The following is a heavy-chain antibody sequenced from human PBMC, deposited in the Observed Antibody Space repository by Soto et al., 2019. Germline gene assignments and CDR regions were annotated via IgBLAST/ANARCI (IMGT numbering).Heavy chain of an antibody. D-gene: IGHD4-17*01. Sequence: PGESLKISCKGSGYSFTSYWIGSVHQMPGKGLEWMGIIYPGDSDNRYSPSFQGQVTISADKSISTAYLQWSSLKASDTAMYYCARRTVMAATPGIYFEYWGQGTLVTVSS. CDR1: GYSFTSYW. CDR2: IYPGDSDN. J-gene: IGHJ4*02. V-gene: IGHV5-51*07. CDR3: ARRTVMAATPGIYFEY.